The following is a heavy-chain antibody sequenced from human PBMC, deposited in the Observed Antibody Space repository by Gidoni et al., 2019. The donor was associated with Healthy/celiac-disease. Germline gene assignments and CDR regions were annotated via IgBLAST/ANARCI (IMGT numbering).Heavy chain of an antibody. D-gene: IGHD3-10*01. CDR1: GCSSSSGGYY. CDR2: IYYSGST. CDR3: ARGEHRAQGVTIFDY. Sequence: QVQLQESGPGLVKPSQTLSLTRTLSGCSSSSGGYYWSWISQHPGKGLEWIWYIYYSGSTYYNPSLKSRVTISVDTSKNQFSLKLSSVTAADTAVYYCARGEHRAQGVTIFDYWGQGTLVTVSS. J-gene: IGHJ4*02. V-gene: IGHV4-31*03.